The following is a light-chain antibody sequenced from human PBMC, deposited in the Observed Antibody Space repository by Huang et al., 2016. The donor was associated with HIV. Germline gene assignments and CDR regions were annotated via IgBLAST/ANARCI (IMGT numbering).Light chain of an antibody. Sequence: DIQMTQSPSALSASVGDRVTITCRASQSIGTWLAWYQQKPGKPPKLLIYKASTLQGGVPSSVGGGGSGTEFTLTISSLQPDDFATYFCQQYNSYSGKFGQGTKVE. CDR1: QSIGTW. J-gene: IGKJ1*01. CDR3: QQYNSYSGK. CDR2: KAS. V-gene: IGKV1-5*03.